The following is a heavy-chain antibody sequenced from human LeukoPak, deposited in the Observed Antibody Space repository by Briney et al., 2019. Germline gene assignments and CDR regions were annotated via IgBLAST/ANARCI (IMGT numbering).Heavy chain of an antibody. CDR3: AREMRSPRGGFDY. CDR1: GGSISSGGYY. V-gene: IGHV4-31*03. D-gene: IGHD3-10*01. J-gene: IGHJ4*02. CDR2: IYYSGST. Sequence: SETLSLTCIVSGGSISSGGYYWSWIRQHPGTGLEWIGYIYYSGSTYYNPSLKSRVTISVDTSKNQFSLKLSSVTAADTAVYYCAREMRSPRGGFDYWDQGTLVTVSS.